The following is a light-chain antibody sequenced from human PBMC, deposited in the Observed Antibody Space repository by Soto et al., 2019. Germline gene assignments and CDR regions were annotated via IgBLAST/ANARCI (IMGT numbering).Light chain of an antibody. CDR3: SSYTSSSTLCV. J-gene: IGLJ1*01. CDR1: SSDVGDNNY. CDR2: DVT. Sequence: QSALTQPASVSGSPGQSITIYCTGTSSDVGDNNYVSWYQQHPGKAPKLMIYDVTHRPSGISNRFSGSKSGNTASLTISGLQAEDEADYYCSSYTSSSTLCVFGSGTKLTVL. V-gene: IGLV2-14*01.